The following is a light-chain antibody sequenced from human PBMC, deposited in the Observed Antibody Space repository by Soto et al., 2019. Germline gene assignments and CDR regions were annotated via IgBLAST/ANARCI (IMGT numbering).Light chain of an antibody. V-gene: IGKV3-20*01. CDR3: QQYAGSPT. Sequence: EIVLTQSPGILSLSPGDTATLSCRASQSVHSNSFAWYQQKPGQTPKLLIFGATSRATGVPDRFSGSESGTDYTLTITRLEPEDFAVYFCQQYAGSPTFGQGTRVDMK. J-gene: IGKJ5*01. CDR2: GAT. CDR1: QSVHSNS.